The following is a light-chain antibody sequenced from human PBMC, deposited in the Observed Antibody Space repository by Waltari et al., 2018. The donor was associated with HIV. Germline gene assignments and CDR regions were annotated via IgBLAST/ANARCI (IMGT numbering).Light chain of an antibody. CDR3: SSYTSSNTLV. Sequence: QSALTQPASVSGSPGQSITISCTGTSSDVGGYNYVSWYQQHPGKAPKLMIYEVSNRPSGVSNRFSGSKSGNTASLTISALQAEDEADYFCSSYTSSNTLVLGSGTKVTVL. V-gene: IGLV2-14*01. CDR1: SSDVGGYNY. CDR2: EVS. J-gene: IGLJ1*01.